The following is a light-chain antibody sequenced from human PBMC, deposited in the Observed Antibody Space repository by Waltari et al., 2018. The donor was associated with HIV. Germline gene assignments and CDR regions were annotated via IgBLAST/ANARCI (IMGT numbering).Light chain of an antibody. Sequence: QSMLTQPPSASGSPGQSVTISCTRTSSDVGSFKYVSWYQQHPGKAPKLMIYDVTKWPSGVPDRFSGSKSGNTASLTVSGLQAEDEADYYCSSYGGGNTVLFGGGTRLTVL. V-gene: IGLV2-8*01. CDR3: SSYGGGNTVL. J-gene: IGLJ3*02. CDR2: DVT. CDR1: SSDVGSFKY.